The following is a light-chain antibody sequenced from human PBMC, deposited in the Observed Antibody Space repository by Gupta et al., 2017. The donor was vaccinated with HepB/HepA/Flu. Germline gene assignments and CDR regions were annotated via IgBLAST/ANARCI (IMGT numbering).Light chain of an antibody. V-gene: IGLV1-51*02. CDR2: ENN. J-gene: IGLJ2*01. CDR3: GTWDSSLSAEV. CDR1: SSNIGNNP. Sequence: QSVLTQPPSVSAAPGQKVTISCSGSSSNIGNNPVSWYQQVPGTAPKLLIYENNKRPSGIPGRFSGSKSGRSATLGITGLQAGDEANYHCGTWDSSLSAEVFGGGTKLTVL.